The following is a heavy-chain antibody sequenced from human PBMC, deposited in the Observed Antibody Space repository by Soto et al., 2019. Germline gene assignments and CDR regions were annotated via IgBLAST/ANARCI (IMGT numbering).Heavy chain of an antibody. Sequence: SETLSLTCAVSGGSITSANWWTWVRQPPGGGLERFGGISHSGITNCNASLKSRVTMSVDKTKNYVSLKLTSVTAADTAAYYSARVVRGWLDAWGQGTPVTDS. CDR2: ISHSGIT. V-gene: IGHV4-4*02. CDR3: ARVVRGWLDA. D-gene: IGHD3-10*01. CDR1: GGSITSANW. J-gene: IGHJ5*02.